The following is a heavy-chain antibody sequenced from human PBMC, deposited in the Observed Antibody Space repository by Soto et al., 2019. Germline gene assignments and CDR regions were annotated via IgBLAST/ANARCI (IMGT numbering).Heavy chain of an antibody. J-gene: IGHJ6*02. CDR3: ARDGLWFGELLSGYYGMDV. D-gene: IGHD3-10*01. CDR1: GFTFSSYA. V-gene: IGHV3-30-3*01. Sequence: QVQLVESGGGVVQPGRSLRLSCAASGFTFSSYAMHWVRQAPGKGLEWVAVISYDGSNKYYADSVKGRFTISRDNSKNTLYLQMNSLRAEDTAVYYCARDGLWFGELLSGYYGMDVWGQGTTVTVSS. CDR2: ISYDGSNK.